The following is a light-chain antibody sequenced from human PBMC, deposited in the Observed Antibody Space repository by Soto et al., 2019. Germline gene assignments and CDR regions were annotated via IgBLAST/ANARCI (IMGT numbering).Light chain of an antibody. CDR3: QQYGSSMLT. Sequence: VMTQAPATLSVSPGERATLSCRASQTINNNVAWYQLKDGQVPRLVIYGASTRATDIPARFSGSGSGTDFTLTISRLEPEDFAVYYCQQYGSSMLTFGQGTKVDIK. J-gene: IGKJ1*01. V-gene: IGKV3-15*01. CDR2: GAS. CDR1: QTINNN.